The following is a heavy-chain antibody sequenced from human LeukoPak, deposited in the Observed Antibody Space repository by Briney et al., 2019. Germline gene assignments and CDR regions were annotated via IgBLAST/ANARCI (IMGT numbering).Heavy chain of an antibody. V-gene: IGHV1-2*02. D-gene: IGHD5-12*01. Sequence: ASVKVSCKASGYTFTGYYMHWVRQAPGQGLEWMGWINPNSGGTNYAQKFQGRVTMTRDTSISTAYMELGRLRSDDTAVYYCARGGHHRGYSGYDYPDYWGQGTLVTVSS. CDR1: GYTFTGYY. CDR3: ARGGHHRGYSGYDYPDY. J-gene: IGHJ4*02. CDR2: INPNSGGT.